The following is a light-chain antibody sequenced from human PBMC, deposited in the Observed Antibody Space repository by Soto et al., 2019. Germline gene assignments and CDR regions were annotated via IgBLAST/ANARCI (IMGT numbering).Light chain of an antibody. Sequence: QSALTQPASVSGSPGQSITISCTGTSSDVGGYNYVSWYQQHPGKAPKLMIYEVSNRPSGVSNRFSGSKSGNTASLTISGHQAEDEADCYCSSYTSSSPLVVFGGGTQLTVL. J-gene: IGLJ2*01. V-gene: IGLV2-14*01. CDR3: SSYTSSSPLVV. CDR1: SSDVGGYNY. CDR2: EVS.